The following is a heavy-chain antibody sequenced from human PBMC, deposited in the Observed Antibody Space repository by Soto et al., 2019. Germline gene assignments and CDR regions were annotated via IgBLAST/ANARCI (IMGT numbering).Heavy chain of an antibody. D-gene: IGHD2-15*01. CDR3: ARGHLPGGNTFYYDY. V-gene: IGHV4-34*01. Sequence: QVQLQQWGAGLLKPSETLTLTCTVYGGSFSGNYWSWIRQPPGMGLEWIGEISHSGSGTNYNPSLKSRVTISVDTSKNQIFLKLSSVTAADTAMYYCARGHLPGGNTFYYDYWGQGTLVSVSS. J-gene: IGHJ4*02. CDR1: GGSFSGNY. CDR2: ISHSGSGT.